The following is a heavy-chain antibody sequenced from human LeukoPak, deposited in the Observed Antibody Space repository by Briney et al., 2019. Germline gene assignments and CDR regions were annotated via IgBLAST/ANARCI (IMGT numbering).Heavy chain of an antibody. V-gene: IGHV3-33*01. D-gene: IGHD3-9*01. Sequence: GGSLRLSCAASGFTFSSYGMHWVRQAPGKGLEWVAVIWYDGSNKYYADSVKGRFTISRDNSKSTLYLEMSSLRAEDTAVYYCARGGYFDILTGYYQTQYYYPMDVWGRGTTVTVSS. CDR3: ARGGYFDILTGYYQTQYYYPMDV. J-gene: IGHJ6*02. CDR1: GFTFSSYG. CDR2: IWYDGSNK.